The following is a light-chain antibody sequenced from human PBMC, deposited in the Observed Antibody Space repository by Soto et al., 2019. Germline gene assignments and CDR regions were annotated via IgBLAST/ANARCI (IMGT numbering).Light chain of an antibody. V-gene: IGLV2-14*03. J-gene: IGLJ2*01. CDR2: DVS. Sequence: QSVLTQPASVSGSPGQSITISCTGTSSDIGGYNYVSWYQQHPGKAPKLMIYDVSNRPSGLSNRFSGSKSGNTASLTISGLQAEDEADYYCSSYTTRRTLVFGGGTKVTVL. CDR3: SSYTTRRTLV. CDR1: SSDIGGYNY.